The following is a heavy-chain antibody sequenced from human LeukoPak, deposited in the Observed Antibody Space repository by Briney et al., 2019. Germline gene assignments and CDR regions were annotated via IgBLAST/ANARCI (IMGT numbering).Heavy chain of an antibody. CDR2: ISAYNGNT. CDR3: AREVAAAGLYYYYYMDV. D-gene: IGHD6-13*01. J-gene: IGHJ6*03. Sequence: ASVKVSCKASGYTFTSYGISWVRQAPGQGLEWMGWISAYNGNTNYAQKLQGRVTMTTDTSTGTAYMELRSLRSDDTAVYYCAREVAAAGLYYYYYMDVWGKGTTVTVSS. CDR1: GYTFTSYG. V-gene: IGHV1-18*01.